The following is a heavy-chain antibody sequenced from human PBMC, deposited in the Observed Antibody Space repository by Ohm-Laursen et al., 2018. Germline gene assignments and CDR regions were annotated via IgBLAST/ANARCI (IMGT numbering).Heavy chain of an antibody. CDR2: ISDTCSHT. D-gene: IGHD3-16*01. CDR1: AFSLTASN. V-gene: IGHV3-21*01. J-gene: IGHJ6*02. Sequence: SLRLSCAASAFSLTASNMNWVRQAPGTGLEWVSYISDTCSHTYYAGSVRGRFTISRDNAQNSLYLQMNSLRAEDTAVYYCARDASLDGMDVWGQGTTVTVSS. CDR3: ARDASLDGMDV.